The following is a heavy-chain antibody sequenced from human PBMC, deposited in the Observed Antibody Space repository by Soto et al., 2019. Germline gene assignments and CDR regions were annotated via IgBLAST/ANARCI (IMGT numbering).Heavy chain of an antibody. CDR1: GFTFRSFT. CDR2: ISSNSAYI. Sequence: GGSLRLSCAASGFTFRSFTMNWVRQAPGKGLEWVSTISSNSAYIYYTDALRGRFTISRDNAKNSLHLQMNSLRAEDTAVYYCARDGSYYDSSGSWVPDYWGQGTLVTVSS. V-gene: IGHV3-21*01. CDR3: ARDGSYYDSSGSWVPDY. J-gene: IGHJ4*02. D-gene: IGHD3-22*01.